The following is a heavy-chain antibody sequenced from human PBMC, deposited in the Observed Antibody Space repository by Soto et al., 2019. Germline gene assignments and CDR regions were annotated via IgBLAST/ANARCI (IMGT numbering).Heavy chain of an antibody. CDR2: ISYDGSNK. CDR3: AKDVGDLRPEDYYYGMDV. V-gene: IGHV3-30*18. J-gene: IGHJ6*02. D-gene: IGHD3-16*01. CDR1: GFTFSSYG. Sequence: QVQLVESGGGVVQPGRSLRLSCAASGFTFSSYGMHWVRQAPGKGLEWVAVISYDGSNKYYADSVKGRFTISRDNSKNTLYLQMNSLRAEDTAVYYCAKDVGDLRPEDYYYGMDVWGQGTTVTVSS.